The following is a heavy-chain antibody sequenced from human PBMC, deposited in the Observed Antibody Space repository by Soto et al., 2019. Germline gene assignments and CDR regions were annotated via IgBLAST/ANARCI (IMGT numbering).Heavy chain of an antibody. CDR2: IIPIFGTA. CDR3: ARDNNYDSSGYYWLDY. CDR1: GGTFSSYA. V-gene: IGHV1-69*13. Sequence: SVKVSCKASGGTFSSYAISWVRQAPGQGLEWMGGIIPIFGTANYAQKFQGRVTITADESTSTAYMELSSLRSEDTAVYYCARDNNYDSSGYYWLDYWGQGTLVTVSS. J-gene: IGHJ4*02. D-gene: IGHD3-22*01.